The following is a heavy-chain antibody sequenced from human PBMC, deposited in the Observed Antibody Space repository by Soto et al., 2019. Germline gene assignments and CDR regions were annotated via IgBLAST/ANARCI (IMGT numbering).Heavy chain of an antibody. CDR2: IHHSGST. Sequence: QVQLQESGPGLVKPSGTLSLTCEVSGGSIGTSNWWSWFRQPPGRGLEWMGQIHHSGSTNYNAYLNSRVTISLDKSKNQFSLRLRSVTAADTAVYYCARAPIPDGIVGVAASIYYYGLDVWGQGTTVTVS. CDR1: GGSIGTSNW. D-gene: IGHD2-2*01. J-gene: IGHJ6*02. CDR3: ARAPIPDGIVGVAASIYYYGLDV. V-gene: IGHV4-4*02.